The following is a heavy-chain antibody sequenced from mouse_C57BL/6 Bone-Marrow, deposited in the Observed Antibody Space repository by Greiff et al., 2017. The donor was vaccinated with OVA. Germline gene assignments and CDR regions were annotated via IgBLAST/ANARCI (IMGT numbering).Heavy chain of an antibody. V-gene: IGHV5-16*01. CDR3: ARAHKDYFDY. CDR1: GFTFSDYY. J-gene: IGHJ2*01. CDR2: INYDGSST. D-gene: IGHD6-1*01. Sequence: EVQLQESEGGLVQPGSSMKLSCTASGFTFSDYYMAWVRQVPEKGLEWVANINYDGSSTYYLDSLKSRFIISRDNAKNILYLQMSSLKSEDTATYYCARAHKDYFDYWGQGTTLTVSS.